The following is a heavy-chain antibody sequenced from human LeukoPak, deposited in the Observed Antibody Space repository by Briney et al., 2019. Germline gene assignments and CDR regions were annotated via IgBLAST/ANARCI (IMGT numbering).Heavy chain of an antibody. CDR1: GGSISSDY. CDR3: ARGVYIAAAQYGY. D-gene: IGHD6-13*01. CDR2: INYNGAT. Sequence: PSETLSLTCTVSGGSISSDYWNWTRQPPGMGLEWTAYINYNGATNYNPSLKSRVTISVDTSKNQFSLKLSSVTAADTAVYYCARGVYIAAAQYGYWGQGTLVTVSS. V-gene: IGHV4-59*01. J-gene: IGHJ4*02.